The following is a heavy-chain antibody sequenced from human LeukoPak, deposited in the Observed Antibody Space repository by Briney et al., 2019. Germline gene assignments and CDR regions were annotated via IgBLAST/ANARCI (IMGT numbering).Heavy chain of an antibody. D-gene: IGHD2-21*02. CDR2: ISSSSSYT. V-gene: IGHV3-11*06. J-gene: IGHJ4*02. CDR3: ARGPPVVVTARFDY. Sequence: GGSLGLSCAASGFTFSDYYMSWIRQAPGKGLEWVSYISSSSSYTNYADSVKGRFTISRDNDKNSLYLQMNSLRAEDTAVYYCARGPPVVVTARFDYWGQGTLVTVSS. CDR1: GFTFSDYY.